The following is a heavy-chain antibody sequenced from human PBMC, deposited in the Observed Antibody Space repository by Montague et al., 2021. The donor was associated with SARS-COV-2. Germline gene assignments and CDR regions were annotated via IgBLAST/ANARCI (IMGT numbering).Heavy chain of an antibody. Sequence: SETLSLTCAVYGGSISDYYCTWIRNSPRKGMERLGDVNLSGRINYNPSLKLRIPISVSTYKNQFSLRLRSVTAANTDVYYCARGRVDTTMILVVFTGAAHYFDSWGQGTLVSVSS. CDR1: GGSISDYY. V-gene: IGHV4-34*01. CDR3: ARGRVDTTMILVVFTGAAHYFDS. D-gene: IGHD3-22*01. CDR2: VNLSGRI. J-gene: IGHJ4*02.